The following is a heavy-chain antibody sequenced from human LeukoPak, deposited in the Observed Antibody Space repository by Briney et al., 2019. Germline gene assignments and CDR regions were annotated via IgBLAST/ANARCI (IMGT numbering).Heavy chain of an antibody. CDR1: GLTLSRYD. J-gene: IGHJ6*02. V-gene: IGHV3-13*01. CDR3: VRAPPYSSASWGYYGMDV. D-gene: IGHD6-19*01. CDR2: IGTRGDT. Sequence: GGSLRLSCAASGLTLSRYDMHWVRQATGEGLEWASAIGTRGDTYYAGSVKGRFTMSRENAKNSLYPQMNSLSAGDTAVYYCVRAPPYSSASWGYYGMDVWGQGTTVTVSS.